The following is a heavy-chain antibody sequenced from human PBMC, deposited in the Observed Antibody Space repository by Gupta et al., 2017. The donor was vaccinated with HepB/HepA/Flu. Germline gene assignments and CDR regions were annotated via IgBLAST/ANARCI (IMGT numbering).Heavy chain of an antibody. CDR2: INAGNGNT. D-gene: IGHD4-17*01. J-gene: IGHJ4*02. Sequence: QVQLVQSGAEVKKPGASVKVSCKASGYTLNTYASRYTFSTYVINWVRQAPGQRLEWVGWINAGNGNTKYSQKFQGRVTISRDTPASTVYMELSRLRSEDTAVYYCARGRDDYDNRRGPYYFDFWGRGTLVTVSS. V-gene: IGHV1-3*01. CDR3: ARGRDDYDNRRGPYYFDF. CDR1: GYTLNTYA.